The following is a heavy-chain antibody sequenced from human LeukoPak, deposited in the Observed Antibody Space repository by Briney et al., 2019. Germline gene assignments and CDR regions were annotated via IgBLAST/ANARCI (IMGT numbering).Heavy chain of an antibody. V-gene: IGHV4-38-2*01. CDR2: IYHSGTT. Sequence: SETLSLTCAVSGYSISSGYYWGRIRQPPGKGLEWIGNIYHSGTTYYSPSLKSRVTISVDTSKNQFSLTLSSVTAADTAVYYCARGVGVWGEGTTVTVSS. CDR3: ARGVGV. J-gene: IGHJ6*04. CDR1: GYSISSGYY.